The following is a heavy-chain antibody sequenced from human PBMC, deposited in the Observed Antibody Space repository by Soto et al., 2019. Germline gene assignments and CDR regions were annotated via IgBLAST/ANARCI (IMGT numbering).Heavy chain of an antibody. CDR2: IYWDDDN. V-gene: IGHV2-5*02. J-gene: IGHJ4*02. Sequence: QITLKESGPTLVTPTQTLTLTCTFSGFSLSTNAVGVGWFRQPPGKALEWLTLIYWDDDNHYSPSLQSRLSTTKDTSKNQVVLTTTHMDPVDSGTYSCPPGSGWLFDIWSQGALVTVSS. D-gene: IGHD6-19*01. CDR1: GFSLSTNAVG. CDR3: PPGSGWLFDI.